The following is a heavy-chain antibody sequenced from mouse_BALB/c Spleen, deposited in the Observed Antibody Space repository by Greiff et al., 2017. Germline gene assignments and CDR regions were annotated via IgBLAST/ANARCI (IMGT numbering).Heavy chain of an antibody. Sequence: VQLKESGPGLVKPSQSLSLTCTVTGYSITSDYAWNWIRQFPGNKLEWMGYISYSGSTSYNPSLKSRISITRDTSKNQFFLQLNSVTTEDTATYYCARNGWLLYYFDYWGQGTTLTVSS. D-gene: IGHD2-3*01. CDR1: GYSITSDYA. CDR2: ISYSGST. J-gene: IGHJ2*01. CDR3: ARNGWLLYYFDY. V-gene: IGHV3-2*02.